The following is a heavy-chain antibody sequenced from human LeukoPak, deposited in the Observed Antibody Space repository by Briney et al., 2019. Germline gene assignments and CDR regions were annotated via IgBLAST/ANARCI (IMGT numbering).Heavy chain of an antibody. V-gene: IGHV1-18*04. J-gene: IGHJ6*04. D-gene: IGHD3-10*01. CDR1: GYTFTSYG. CDR2: ISAYNGNT. CDR3: ARGADYYGSGSRDYGMDV. Sequence: ASVKVSCKASGYTFTSYGISWVRQAPGQGLEWMGWISAYNGNTNYAQKLQGRVTMTTDTSTSTAYMELRSLRSDDTAVYYCARGADYYGSGSRDYGMDVWAKGPRSPSPQ.